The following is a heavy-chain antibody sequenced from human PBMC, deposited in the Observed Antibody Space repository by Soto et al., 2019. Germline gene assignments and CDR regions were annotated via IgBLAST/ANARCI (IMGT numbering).Heavy chain of an antibody. D-gene: IGHD6-19*01. CDR2: IDSSGEK. CDR1: GLSITDSEMG. V-gene: IGHV2-26*01. CDR3: ARRHLAVAVSPLFDP. Sequence: QVTLKESGPVLVKLTETLTLRCTVSGLSITDSEMGVSGIRQPPGQPREWLAHIDSSGEKSYRTFLKSRLAISKDTSKSQIVLTMTNMDPEATATYYCARRHLAVAVSPLFDPWCQVIPVTVSS. J-gene: IGHJ5*02.